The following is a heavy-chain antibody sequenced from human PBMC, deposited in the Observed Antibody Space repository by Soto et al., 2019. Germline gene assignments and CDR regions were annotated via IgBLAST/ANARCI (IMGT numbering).Heavy chain of an antibody. CDR2: IYYSGST. J-gene: IGHJ4*02. V-gene: IGHV4-39*01. D-gene: IGHD3-22*01. CDR1: GGSISSRSYY. CDR3: ARLSITMIVVVIRYFDY. Sequence: TLSLTCTVYGGSISSRSYYWGWIRQPPGKGLEWIGSIYYSGSTYYNPSLKSRVTISVDTSKNQFSLKLSSVTAADTAVYYCARLSITMIVVVIRYFDYWGQGTLVTVSS.